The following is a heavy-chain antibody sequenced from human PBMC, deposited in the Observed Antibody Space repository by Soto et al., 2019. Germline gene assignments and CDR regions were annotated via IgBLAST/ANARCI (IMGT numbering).Heavy chain of an antibody. D-gene: IGHD3-3*01. V-gene: IGHV1-18*01. J-gene: IGHJ4*02. CDR3: ARDNSGDFWSGYSHYYFDY. CDR2: ISAYSGKT. CDR1: GYTFNKYG. Sequence: ASVKVSCKASGYTFNKYGFNWVRQAPGQGLEWMGWISAYSGKTNYAQKVQGRVTMTTDTSTSTAYMEVRSLRSDDTAVYYCARDNSGDFWSGYSHYYFDYWGQGTLVTVSS.